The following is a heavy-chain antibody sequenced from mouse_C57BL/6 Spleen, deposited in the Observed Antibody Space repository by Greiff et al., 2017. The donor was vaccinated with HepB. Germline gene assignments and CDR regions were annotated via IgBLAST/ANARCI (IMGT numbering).Heavy chain of an antibody. J-gene: IGHJ1*03. D-gene: IGHD1-1*01. CDR2: IYPGNSDT. CDR3: TRSYYYGSSPFYWYFDV. V-gene: IGHV1-5*01. CDR1: GYTFTSYW. Sequence: VQLQQSGTVLARPGASVKMSCKTSGYTFTSYWMHWVKQRPGQGLEWIGAIYPGNSDTSYNQKFKGKAKLTAVTSASTAYMELSSLTNEDSAVYYCTRSYYYGSSPFYWYFDVWGTGTTVTVSS.